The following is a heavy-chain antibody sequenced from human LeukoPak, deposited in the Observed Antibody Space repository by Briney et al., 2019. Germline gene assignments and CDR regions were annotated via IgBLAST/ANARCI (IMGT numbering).Heavy chain of an antibody. CDR2: IIPILGIA. V-gene: IGHV1-69*04. CDR3: ARDSGDYYDSSGYPQH. CDR1: GGTFSSYT. Sequence: ASVKVSCKASGGTFSSYTIRWVRQAPGQGLEWMGRIIPILGIANYAQKFQGRVTITADKSTSTAYIELSSLRSEDTAVYYCARDSGDYYDSSGYPQHWGQGTLVTVSS. J-gene: IGHJ1*01. D-gene: IGHD3-22*01.